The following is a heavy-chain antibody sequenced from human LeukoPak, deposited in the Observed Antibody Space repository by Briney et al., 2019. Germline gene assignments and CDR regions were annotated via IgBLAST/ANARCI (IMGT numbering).Heavy chain of an antibody. CDR1: GFNFNSYW. Sequence: PGGSLRLSCAASGFNFNSYWMSWVRQAPGKGLECVANIKQDGSDIYFVDSVKGRLTISRDNAKNSLYLQMNSLRGEDTAVYYCARARYGSGGYFFDFWGQGSQLTVSS. J-gene: IGHJ4*02. CDR3: ARARYGSGGYFFDF. D-gene: IGHD3-10*01. CDR2: IKQDGSDI. V-gene: IGHV3-7*04.